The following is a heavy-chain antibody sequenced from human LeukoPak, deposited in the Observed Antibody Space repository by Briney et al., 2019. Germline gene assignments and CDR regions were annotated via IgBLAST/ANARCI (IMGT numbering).Heavy chain of an antibody. V-gene: IGHV1-69*02. J-gene: IGHJ5*02. CDR1: GGTFSSYT. D-gene: IGHD2-2*01. Sequence: ASVKVFCKASGGTFSSYTISWVRQAPGQGLEWMGRIIPILGIANYAQKFQGRVTITADKSTSTAYMELSSLRSEDTAVYYCARGRGCSSTSCYFVNWFDPWGQGTLVTVSS. CDR2: IIPILGIA. CDR3: ARGRGCSSTSCYFVNWFDP.